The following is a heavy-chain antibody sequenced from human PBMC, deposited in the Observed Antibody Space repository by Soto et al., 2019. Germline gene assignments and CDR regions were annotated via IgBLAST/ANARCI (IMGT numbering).Heavy chain of an antibody. Sequence: QITLKESGPTLVKPTQTLTLTCTFSGFSLSTSGVGVGWIRQPPGKALEWLALIYWDDDKRYSPSLKSRLTITKDPSKNQVVLTMSNMDPVATATYYCAHRRGIAEADHFDYWGQGTLVTVSS. J-gene: IGHJ4*02. CDR2: IYWDDDK. D-gene: IGHD6-13*01. V-gene: IGHV2-5*02. CDR3: AHRRGIAEADHFDY. CDR1: GFSLSTSGVG.